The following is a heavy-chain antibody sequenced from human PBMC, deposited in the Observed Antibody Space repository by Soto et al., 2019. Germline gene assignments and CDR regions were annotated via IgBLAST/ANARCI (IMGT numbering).Heavy chain of an antibody. D-gene: IGHD1-26*01. J-gene: IGHJ4*02. CDR2: IYYSGST. V-gene: IGHV4-61*01. CDR3: ASHSGSYFTSDY. CDR1: GGSVSSGSYY. Sequence: PSETLSLTCTVSGGSVSSGSYYWSWIRQPPGKGLEWIGYIYYSGSTNYNPSLKSRVTISVDTSKNQFSLKLSSVTAADTAVYYCASHSGSYFTSDYWGQGTLVTVSS.